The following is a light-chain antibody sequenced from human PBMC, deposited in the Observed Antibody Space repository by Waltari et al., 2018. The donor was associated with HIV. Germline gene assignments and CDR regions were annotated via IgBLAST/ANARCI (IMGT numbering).Light chain of an antibody. J-gene: IGLJ3*02. V-gene: IGLV8-61*01. Sequence: QTVVTQEPSFSVSPGGTVTLTFGLSSGSVSTRYYPSWYQQTPGQAPRTLIYSTNTRSSGVPDRFSGSILGNKAALTITGAQADDESDYYCVLYMGSGTWVFGGGTKLTVL. CDR2: STN. CDR3: VLYMGSGTWV. CDR1: SGSVSTRYY.